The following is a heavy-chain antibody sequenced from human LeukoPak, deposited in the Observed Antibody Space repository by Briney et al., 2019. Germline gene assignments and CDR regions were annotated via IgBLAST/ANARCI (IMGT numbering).Heavy chain of an antibody. CDR1: GGSISSYD. Sequence: SETLSLTCTVSGGSISSYDWSWIRQPAGKGLEWIGRIYTSGSTNYNPSLKSRGTMSVDTSKNQFSLKLSSVTAADTAVYYCARALGYRSSTSCYVAFAYWGQGTLVTVSS. CDR2: IYTSGST. V-gene: IGHV4-4*07. D-gene: IGHD2-2*01. J-gene: IGHJ4*02. CDR3: ARALGYRSSTSCYVAFAY.